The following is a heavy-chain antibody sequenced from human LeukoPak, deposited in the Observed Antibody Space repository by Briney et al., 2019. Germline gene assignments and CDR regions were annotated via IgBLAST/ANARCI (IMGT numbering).Heavy chain of an antibody. J-gene: IGHJ5*02. D-gene: IGHD2-2*01. CDR1: GYTFTGYY. V-gene: IGHV1-8*02. CDR3: ARGGYCSSTSCHNWFDP. CDR2: INPNSGNT. Sequence: ASVKVSCKASGYTFTGYYMHWVRQAPGQGLEWMGWINPNSGNTGYAQKFQGRVTMTRNTSISTAYMELSSLRSEDTAVYYCARGGYCSSTSCHNWFDPWGQGTLVTVSS.